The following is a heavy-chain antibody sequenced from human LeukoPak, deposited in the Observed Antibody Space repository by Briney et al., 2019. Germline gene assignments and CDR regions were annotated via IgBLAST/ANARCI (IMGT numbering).Heavy chain of an antibody. Sequence: GASEKVSCKASGYTFTSYAMNWVRQAPGQGLEWMGWINPNSGGTNYAQKFQGRVTMTRDTSISTAYMELSRLRSDDAAVYYCVSPISEARLRLDNWGQGTLVTVSS. CDR2: INPNSGGT. V-gene: IGHV1-2*02. CDR1: GYTFTSYA. J-gene: IGHJ4*02. D-gene: IGHD3-16*01. CDR3: VSPISEARLRLDN.